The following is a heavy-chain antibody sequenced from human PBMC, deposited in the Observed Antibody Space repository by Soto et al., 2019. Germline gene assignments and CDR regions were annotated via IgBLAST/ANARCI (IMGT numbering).Heavy chain of an antibody. CDR3: ARPELGNDAFDI. V-gene: IGHV4-39*01. CDR1: GGSISSSSYY. Sequence: SETLSLTCTVSGGSISSSSYYWGWLRQPPGKGLEWIGIIYYSGSTYYNPSLKCRVTITVDTSKNQFSLKLSTVTAADTAVYYCARPELGNDAFDIWGQGTMVTVSS. D-gene: IGHD7-27*01. CDR2: IYYSGST. J-gene: IGHJ3*02.